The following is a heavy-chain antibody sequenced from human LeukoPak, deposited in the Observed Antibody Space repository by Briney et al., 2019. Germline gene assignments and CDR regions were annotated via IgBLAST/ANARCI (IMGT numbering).Heavy chain of an antibody. V-gene: IGHV1-18*04. CDR3: ARANYGDYPGGYYGMDV. J-gene: IGHJ6*04. D-gene: IGHD4-17*01. CDR2: ISAYNGNT. CDR1: GYTFTSYG. Sequence: AAVKVSFKASGYTFTSYGISWVRQAPGQGREGMGWISAYNGNTNYAQKLQGRGTMTTDTSTSTAYMELRSLRSDDTAVYYCARANYGDYPGGYYGMDVWGKGTTVTVSS.